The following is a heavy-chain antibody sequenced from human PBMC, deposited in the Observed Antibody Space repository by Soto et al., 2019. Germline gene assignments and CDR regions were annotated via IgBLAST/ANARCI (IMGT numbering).Heavy chain of an antibody. CDR2: ISAYNGNT. J-gene: IGHJ3*02. CDR1: GYTFTSYC. Sequence: ASVNVSCKASGYTFTSYCISWVRQAPGQGLEWMGRISAYNGNTNYAQKLQGRVTMTTETSTSTAYMELRSLRSDDTAVYYCARPRAASTKCAFDIWGQGTMVTLSS. D-gene: IGHD6-13*01. CDR3: ARPRAASTKCAFDI. V-gene: IGHV1-18*01.